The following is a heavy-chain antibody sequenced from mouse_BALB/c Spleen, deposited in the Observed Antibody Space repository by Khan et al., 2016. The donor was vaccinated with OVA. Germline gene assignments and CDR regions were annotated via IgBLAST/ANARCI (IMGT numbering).Heavy chain of an antibody. D-gene: IGHD2-10*01. Sequence: VQLQESGAELVKPGASVKLSCKTSGYTFTNYWIQWVKQRPGQGLGWIGEIFPGTGTTYYNENFKAKATLTIETSSNKAYIQLSSLTSEDSAVSFCARAYFGNYDFTYWGQGTLVTVSA. CDR1: GYTFTNYW. CDR2: IFPGTGTT. V-gene: IGHV1S132*01. J-gene: IGHJ3*01. CDR3: ARAYFGNYDFTY.